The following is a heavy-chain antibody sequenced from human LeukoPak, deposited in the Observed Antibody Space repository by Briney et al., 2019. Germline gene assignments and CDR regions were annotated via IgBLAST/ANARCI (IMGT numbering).Heavy chain of an antibody. Sequence: PGGSLRLSCAASGFTFSSYAMSWVRQAPGKGLEWVSAISGSGGSTYYADSVKGRFTISRDNSKNTLYLQMNSLRAEDTAVYYCVWGYCSGGSCYPGGYWGQGTLVTVSS. V-gene: IGHV3-23*01. D-gene: IGHD2-15*01. J-gene: IGHJ4*02. CDR1: GFTFSSYA. CDR3: VWGYCSGGSCYPGGY. CDR2: ISGSGGST.